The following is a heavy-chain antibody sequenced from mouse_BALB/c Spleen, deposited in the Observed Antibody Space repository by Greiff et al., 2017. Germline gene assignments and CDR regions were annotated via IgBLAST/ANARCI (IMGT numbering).Heavy chain of an antibody. CDR3: ARAFYYRYDDGDWFAY. V-gene: IGHV1S137*01. CDR1: GYTFTDYA. Sequence: QVQLQQSGAELVRPGVSVKISCKGSGYTFTDYAMHWVKQSHAKSLEWIGVISTYYGDASYNQKFKGKATMTVDKSSSTAYMQLSSLTSDDSAVYFCARAFYYRYDDGDWFAYWGQGTLVTVSA. J-gene: IGHJ3*01. D-gene: IGHD2-14*01. CDR2: ISTYYGDA.